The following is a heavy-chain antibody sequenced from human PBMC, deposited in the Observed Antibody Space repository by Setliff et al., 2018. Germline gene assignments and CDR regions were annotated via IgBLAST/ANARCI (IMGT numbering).Heavy chain of an antibody. CDR1: GGSISSGDYY. Sequence: SETLSLTCTVSGGSISSGDYYWSWIRQPPGKGLEWIGYIYSSGSTYYNPSLKSRVSISVDTSKNQFSLKLSSVTAADMAVYYCARESRYYYDNLGTLDYWGQGTLVTVSS. CDR3: ARESRYYYDNLGTLDY. CDR2: IYSSGST. D-gene: IGHD3-22*01. J-gene: IGHJ4*02. V-gene: IGHV4-30-4*08.